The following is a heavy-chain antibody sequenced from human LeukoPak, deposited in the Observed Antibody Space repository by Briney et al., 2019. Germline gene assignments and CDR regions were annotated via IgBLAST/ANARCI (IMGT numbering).Heavy chain of an antibody. CDR1: GGSMSSYY. D-gene: IGHD1-26*01. V-gene: IGHV4-59*08. J-gene: IGHJ5*02. CDR3: ARRGGRGSSYWFDP. Sequence: SETLSLTCTVSGGSMSSYYWTWIRQPPGKGLEWIGYVYNSGSTKYNPSLKSRVTISVDTSKNRFSLKLTSVTAADTAVYYCARRGGRGSSYWFDPWGQGTLVTVSS. CDR2: VYNSGST.